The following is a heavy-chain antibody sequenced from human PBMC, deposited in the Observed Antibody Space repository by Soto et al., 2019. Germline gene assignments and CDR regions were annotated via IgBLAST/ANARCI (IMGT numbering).Heavy chain of an antibody. Sequence: GGSLRLSCAASGFTFSDYYMSWIRQAPGKGLEWVSYISSSGSTIYYADSVKGRFTISRDNAKNSLYLQMNSLRAEDTAVYYCARDLFYGDYQSYFQHWGQGTLVTVSS. CDR1: GFTFSDYY. J-gene: IGHJ1*01. D-gene: IGHD4-17*01. CDR3: ARDLFYGDYQSYFQH. CDR2: ISSSGSTI. V-gene: IGHV3-11*01.